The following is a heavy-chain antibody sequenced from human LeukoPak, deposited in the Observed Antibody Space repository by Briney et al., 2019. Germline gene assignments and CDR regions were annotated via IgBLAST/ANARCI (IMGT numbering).Heavy chain of an antibody. D-gene: IGHD6-19*01. CDR1: GFTFSSYA. V-gene: IGHV3-30-3*01. CDR2: ILYDGGNA. J-gene: IGHJ6*02. Sequence: PGRSLRLSCAASGFTFSSYAMHWVRQAPGKGLEWVAVILYDGGNAHYADSVRGRFTISRDNSKNTLYLQMNSLRAEDTAVYYCAKDVGIAVVYGMDVWGQGTTVTVSS. CDR3: AKDVGIAVVYGMDV.